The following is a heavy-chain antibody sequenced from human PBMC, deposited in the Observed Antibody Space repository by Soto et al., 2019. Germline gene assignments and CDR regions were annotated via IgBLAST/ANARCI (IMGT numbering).Heavy chain of an antibody. Sequence: QVQLVESGGGVVQPGRSLRLSCAASGFTFSSYAMHWVRQAPGKGLEWVAVISYDGSNKYYGDSVKGRFTISRDNSKNTLYLQIDRLRAEDTAIYYCTKGGITTVRVWVFWGQGTLVTVSS. CDR2: ISYDGSNK. CDR3: TKGGITTVRVWVF. CDR1: GFTFSSYA. V-gene: IGHV3-30*18. D-gene: IGHD3-16*01. J-gene: IGHJ4*02.